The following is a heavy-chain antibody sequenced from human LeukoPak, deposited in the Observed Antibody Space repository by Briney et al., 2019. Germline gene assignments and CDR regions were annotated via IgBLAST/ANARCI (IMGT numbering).Heavy chain of an antibody. CDR2: IQPDGSEK. CDR3: ARGSGNYFLDY. D-gene: IGHD1-26*01. Sequence: GGSLRLSCAASGFTLSNYWVSWVRQAPGKGLEWVADIQPDGSEKYYVDSVKGRFTISRDNARNSLYLQLNSLRAEDTAFYYCARGSGNYFLDYWGQGTLVTVSS. V-gene: IGHV3-7*01. CDR1: GFTLSNYW. J-gene: IGHJ4*02.